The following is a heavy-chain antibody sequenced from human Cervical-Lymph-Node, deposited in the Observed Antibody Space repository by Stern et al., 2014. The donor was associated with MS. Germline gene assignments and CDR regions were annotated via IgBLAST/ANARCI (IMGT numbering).Heavy chain of an antibody. V-gene: IGHV3-7*01. CDR2: IKRDGREK. J-gene: IGHJ6*02. D-gene: IGHD2-15*01. CDR1: GFSFSGYW. Sequence: EMQLVESGGGLVQPGGSLRLSCEASGFSFSGYWMTWVRQAPGKGLEWVANIKRDGREKYFVDSVKGRFSISRDNTKNSVYLQMNSLRAEDTAVYYRARDFCGGGNCYYPQTRYYYGMDVWGQGTTVTVSS. CDR3: ARDFCGGGNCYYPQTRYYYGMDV.